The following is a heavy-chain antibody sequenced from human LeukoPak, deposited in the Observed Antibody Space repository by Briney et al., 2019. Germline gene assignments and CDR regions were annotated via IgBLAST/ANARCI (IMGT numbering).Heavy chain of an antibody. V-gene: IGHV4-61*02. D-gene: IGHD1-26*01. CDR3: ARAPYSGSYGNYYYYFMDV. CDR2: IYTSGST. CDR1: GGSISSGSYY. J-gene: IGHJ6*03. Sequence: PSETLSLTCTVSGGSISSGSYYWSWIRQPAGKGLEWIGRIYTSGSTNYNPSLKSRVTISVDTSKNQFSLKLSSVTAEDTAVYYCARAPYSGSYGNYYYYFMDVWGKGTTVTISS.